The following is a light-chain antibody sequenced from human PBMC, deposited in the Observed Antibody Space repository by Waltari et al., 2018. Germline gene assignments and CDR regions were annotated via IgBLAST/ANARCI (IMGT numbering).Light chain of an antibody. V-gene: IGKV3-20*01. CDR1: QGVGTY. J-gene: IGKJ1*01. CDR2: HTS. Sequence: EIVLTQSPGTLSLSPGERATLSCRASQGVGTYLAGYQQRPGQAPRLLLYHTSIRATGIPDRCSGSGSGTDFSLTISRLEPEDFAVYYCQKYDFLPATFGQGTTVEIK. CDR3: QKYDFLPAT.